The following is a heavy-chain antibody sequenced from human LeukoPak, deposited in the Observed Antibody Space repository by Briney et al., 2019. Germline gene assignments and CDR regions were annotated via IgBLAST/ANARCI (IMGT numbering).Heavy chain of an antibody. CDR2: IFYSGTT. Sequence: SETLSLTCTVSGGSISTTSYYWGWLRQPPGKGPEWIGSIFYSGTTYYNPSLKSRVSISVDTSRNQFSLKMDSVTAADTAVYYCARELKVGNTGYYFDYWGQGTLVTVSS. CDR1: GGSISTTSYY. CDR3: ARELKVGNTGYYFDY. V-gene: IGHV4-39*07. J-gene: IGHJ4*02. D-gene: IGHD4-23*01.